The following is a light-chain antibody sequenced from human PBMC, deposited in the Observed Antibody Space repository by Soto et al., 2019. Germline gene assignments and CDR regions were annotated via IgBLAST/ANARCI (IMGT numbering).Light chain of an antibody. V-gene: IGLV2-14*01. J-gene: IGLJ3*02. CDR2: EVN. CDR1: SSDVGGYNY. Sequence: QSALTQPASVSGSPGQSVTISCTGTSSDVGGYNYVYWYQQHPGKPPKLMIYEVNNRPAGVSNRCSGSKSGTTASLTISGPEDEDEADYYCSSYTRSSTWVFGGGTKLTVL. CDR3: SSYTRSSTWV.